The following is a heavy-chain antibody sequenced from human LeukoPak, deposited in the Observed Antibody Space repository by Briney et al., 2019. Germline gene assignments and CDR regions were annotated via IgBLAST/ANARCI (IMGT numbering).Heavy chain of an antibody. CDR2: IIPILGIA. V-gene: IGHV1-69*04. Sequence: SVKVSCKASGGTFSSYTISWVRQAPGQGLEWVGRIIPILGIANYAQKFQGRVTITADKSTSTAYMELSSLRSEDTAVYYCARDSGGSYYRSTPYWGQGTLVTVSS. CDR1: GGTFSSYT. J-gene: IGHJ4*02. CDR3: ARDSGGSYYRSTPY. D-gene: IGHD1-26*01.